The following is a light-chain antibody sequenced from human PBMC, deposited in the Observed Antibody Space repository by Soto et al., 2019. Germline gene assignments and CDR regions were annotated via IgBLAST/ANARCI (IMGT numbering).Light chain of an antibody. CDR2: GAS. V-gene: IGKV3-20*01. J-gene: IGKJ4*01. Sequence: EVVLTQSPVTLSLSPGERATLSCRASQSVSNNYLAWYQQKPGQAPRLLIYGASSRATGIPDRFSGSGSGTDFTLTISRLEPEDFAVYYCQQYGSSPLLTFGGGTKVDIK. CDR1: QSVSNNY. CDR3: QQYGSSPLLT.